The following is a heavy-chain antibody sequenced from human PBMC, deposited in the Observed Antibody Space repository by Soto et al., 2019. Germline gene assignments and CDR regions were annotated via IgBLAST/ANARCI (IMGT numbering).Heavy chain of an antibody. D-gene: IGHD3-16*01. CDR2: ISAQNGNT. CDR1: GYTFTNYG. V-gene: IGHV1-18*04. CDR3: ARGALRLGEYDPFDV. Sequence: QVQLVQSGAEVKKPGASVKVACKASGYTFTNYGISWVRQAPGQGLEWLAWISAQNGNTKYALKVQTRVTMTTDTSTRTAYMELRSLRSDDTAVSYCARGALRLGEYDPFDVWGQGTMVTVTS. J-gene: IGHJ3*01.